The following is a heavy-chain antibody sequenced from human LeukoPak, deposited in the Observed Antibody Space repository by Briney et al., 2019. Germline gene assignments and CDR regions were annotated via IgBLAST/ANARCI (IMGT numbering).Heavy chain of an antibody. CDR2: IYYSGST. V-gene: IGHV4-59*01. CDR3: ARWIRPYGMDV. J-gene: IGHJ6*02. CDR1: GGSISSYY. D-gene: IGHD5-12*01. Sequence: PSETLSLTCTVSGGSISSYYWSWIRQPPGKGLEWIGYIYYSGSTNYNPSLKSRVTISVDTSKNQFSLKLSSLTAAGTAVYYCARWIRPYGMDVWGQGTTVTVSS.